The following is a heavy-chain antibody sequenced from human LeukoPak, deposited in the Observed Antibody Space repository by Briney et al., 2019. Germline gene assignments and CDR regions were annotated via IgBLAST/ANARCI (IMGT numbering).Heavy chain of an antibody. CDR1: GFTFSSCS. J-gene: IGHJ4*02. CDR2: ISSTGNYI. D-gene: IGHD2-2*01. CDR3: ARGGGYCSSTSCYYFDS. Sequence: GGSLRLSCEASGFTFSSCSMNWVRQAPRKGLGWVSSISSTGNYIYYADSVKGRFTVSRDNAKKSLYLQMNSLRAEDTAVYYCARGGGYCSSTSCYYFDSWGQGTLVTVSS. V-gene: IGHV3-21*01.